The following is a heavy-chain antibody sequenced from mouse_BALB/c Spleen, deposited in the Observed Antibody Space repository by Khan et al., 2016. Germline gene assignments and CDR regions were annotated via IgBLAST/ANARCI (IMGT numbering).Heavy chain of an antibody. CDR2: IYPGDGDT. CDR1: GYTFTSYW. Sequence: QVQLQQSGAELARPGASVKLSFKASGYTFTSYWMQWVKQRPGQGLEWIGAIYPGDGDTRYTQKFKGKATLTADKSSSTAYMQLSSLASEDSAVYYCASYYGSSYDYFDYWGQGTTLTVSS. V-gene: IGHV1-87*01. CDR3: ASYYGSSYDYFDY. D-gene: IGHD1-1*01. J-gene: IGHJ2*01.